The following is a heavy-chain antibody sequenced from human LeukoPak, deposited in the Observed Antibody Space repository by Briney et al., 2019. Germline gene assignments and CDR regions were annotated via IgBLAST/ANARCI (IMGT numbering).Heavy chain of an antibody. J-gene: IGHJ4*02. V-gene: IGHV4-34*01. CDR1: GGSFSGYY. CDR2: INPSGSN. D-gene: IGHD5-24*01. Sequence: SETLSLTCAVYGGSFSGYYWTWIRQPPGKGLEWIGEINPSGSNNYNPSLKSRVTISVDTSKNQFSLKLRSVTAADTAVFYCARGQGRDGYNGILEYWGQGALVTVSS. CDR3: ARGQGRDGYNGILEY.